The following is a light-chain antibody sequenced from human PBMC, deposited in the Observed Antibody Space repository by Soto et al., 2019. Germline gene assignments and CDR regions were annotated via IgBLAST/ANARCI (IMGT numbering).Light chain of an antibody. J-gene: IGLJ2*01. CDR2: DVT. V-gene: IGLV2-14*01. CDR3: CSYTDIALDVV. Sequence: QSALTQPASVSGSPGQSITISCTGTSSDIGDYDYVSWYQHLPGKAPKLLIFDVTHRPSGVSDRFSGSKSGNTASLTISGVLPEDEADYYCCSYTDIALDVVFGGVTKLTVL. CDR1: SSDIGDYDY.